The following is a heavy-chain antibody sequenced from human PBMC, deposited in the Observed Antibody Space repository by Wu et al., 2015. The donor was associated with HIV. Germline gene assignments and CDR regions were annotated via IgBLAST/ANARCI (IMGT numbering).Heavy chain of an antibody. CDR3: VSSAGTSYYFDY. CDR2: INPNGGST. J-gene: IGHJ4*02. Sequence: QVQVVQSGPEVKKPGASVKVSCKTSGYSFMNYYVHWVRQAPGQGLEWMGRINPNGGSTIIAQKFKGRLTMTRDTSISTAYMELSRLRSADTAVYYCVSSAGTSYYFDYWGQGTLVTVSS. CDR1: GYSFMNYY. V-gene: IGHV1-46*01. D-gene: IGHD2-2*01.